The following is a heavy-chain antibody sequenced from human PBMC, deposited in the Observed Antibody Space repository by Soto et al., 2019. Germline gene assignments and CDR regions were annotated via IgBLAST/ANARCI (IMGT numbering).Heavy chain of an antibody. Sequence: EVQLLESGGGLVQPGGSLRLSCAASGFTFSSYAMSWVRQAPGKGLEWVSAISGSGGSTYYADSVKGRFTISRDNSKNTLDLQMNSVLAEDTAVYYCAKNVWGITIFGGMDVWGQGTTVTVSS. D-gene: IGHD3-9*01. CDR3: AKNVWGITIFGGMDV. J-gene: IGHJ6*02. CDR1: GFTFSSYA. CDR2: ISGSGGST. V-gene: IGHV3-23*01.